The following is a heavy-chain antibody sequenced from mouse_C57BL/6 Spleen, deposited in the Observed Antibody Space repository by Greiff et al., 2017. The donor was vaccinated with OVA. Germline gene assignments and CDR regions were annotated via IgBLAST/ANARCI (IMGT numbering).Heavy chain of an antibody. CDR3: ASSHYYGSSHWYFDV. CDR1: GYTFTSYW. Sequence: QVQLQQPGAELVRPGSSVKLSCKASGYTFTSYWMHWVKQRPIQGLEWIGNIDPSDSETHYNQKFKDKATLTVDKSSSTAYMQLSSLTSEDSAVYYCASSHYYGSSHWYFDVWGTGTTVTVSS. V-gene: IGHV1-52*01. CDR2: IDPSDSET. D-gene: IGHD1-1*01. J-gene: IGHJ1*03.